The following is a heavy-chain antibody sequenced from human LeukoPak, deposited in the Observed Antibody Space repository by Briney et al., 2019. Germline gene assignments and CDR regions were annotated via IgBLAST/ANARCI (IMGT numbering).Heavy chain of an antibody. V-gene: IGHV3-30*02. Sequence: PGGSLRLSCAASGFSFSSYGMHWVRQAPGKGLEWVAFIRYDGSNKYYADSVKGRFTISRDNSKSTLYVQMNSLRAEDTAVYYCAKGTHQLVDYWGQGTQVTVSS. CDR3: AKGTHQLVDY. CDR2: IRYDGSNK. J-gene: IGHJ4*02. CDR1: GFSFSSYG. D-gene: IGHD6-13*01.